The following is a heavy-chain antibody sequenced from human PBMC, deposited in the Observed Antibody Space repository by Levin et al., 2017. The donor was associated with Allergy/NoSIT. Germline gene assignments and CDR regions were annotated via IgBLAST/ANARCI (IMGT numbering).Heavy chain of an antibody. CDR1: GFTFSNYA. Sequence: EASVKVSCAASGFTFSNYAMSWVRQAPGKGLEWVSVITGSASDTFHADSVKGRFTISRDNSKNTLYLQMNSLTAEDTAVYYCAKTSGSNWAFDVWGQGTMVTVSS. CDR2: ITGSASDT. V-gene: IGHV3-23*01. CDR3: AKTSGSNWAFDV. J-gene: IGHJ3*01. D-gene: IGHD1-26*01.